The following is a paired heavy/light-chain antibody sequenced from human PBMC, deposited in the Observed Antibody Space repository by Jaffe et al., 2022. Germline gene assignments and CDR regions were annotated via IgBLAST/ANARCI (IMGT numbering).Heavy chain of an antibody. CDR1: GYTFTSYA. CDR3: ARGGLTGYDWSRPTQIDY. Sequence: QVQLVQSGSELKKPGASVKISCRTSGYTFTSYAMNWVRQAPGQGLEWMGWINTNTGNPTYAQGFTGRFVFSLDTSVDTAYLQITSLNAEDTAVYYCARGGLTGYDWSRPTQIDYWGQGTLVTVSS. CDR2: INTNTGNP. V-gene: IGHV7-4-1*02. D-gene: IGHD3-9*01. J-gene: IGHJ4*02.
Light chain of an antibody. J-gene: IGKJ5*01. CDR1: QSIITY. Sequence: DIQMTQSPSSLSASVGDRVTITCRTSQSIITYLNWYQHKPGKAPKFLIYAASSLQSGVPSRFSGSGSGTDFNLTINSLQPEDFATYYCQQSYSTPMTFGQGTRLEIK. CDR3: QQSYSTPMT. V-gene: IGKV1-39*01. CDR2: AAS.